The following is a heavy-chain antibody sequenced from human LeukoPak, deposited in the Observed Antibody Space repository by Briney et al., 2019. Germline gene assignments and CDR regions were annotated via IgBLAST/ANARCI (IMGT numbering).Heavy chain of an antibody. CDR2: FTHLETT. J-gene: IGHJ4*02. CDR3: ARGNRRLGYYGSGSRLPYDY. V-gene: IGHV4-34*01. CDR1: GGSFSGYY. D-gene: IGHD3-10*01. Sequence: SETLSLTCDVYGGSFSGYYWTWIRQSPGKGLEWLGEFTHLETTNYNPSLKSRVTVSVDTSKNQFSLRLSSVTAADTAVYFCARGNRRLGYYGSGSRLPYDYWGQGTLVTVSS.